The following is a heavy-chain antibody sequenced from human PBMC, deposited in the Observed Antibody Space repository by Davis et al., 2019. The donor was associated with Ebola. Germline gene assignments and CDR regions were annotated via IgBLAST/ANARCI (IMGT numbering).Heavy chain of an antibody. J-gene: IGHJ6*02. CDR2: ISPYSGNT. CDR3: ARDQSSTWYNARYHYYGMDV. CDR1: GYSFTSYG. Sequence: AASVKVSCKASGYSFTSYGINWVRQAPGQGLEWMAWISPYSGNTNYAQSFQGRVTVTTDPSTSTAYMELRSLRSDDTAVYYCARDQSSTWYNARYHYYGMDVWGQGTTVTVSS. D-gene: IGHD6-13*01. V-gene: IGHV1-18*04.